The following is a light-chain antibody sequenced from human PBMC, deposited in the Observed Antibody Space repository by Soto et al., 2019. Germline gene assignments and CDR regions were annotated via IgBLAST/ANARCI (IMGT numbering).Light chain of an antibody. CDR3: HQYGVSSGT. CDR1: QGVSGSY. CDR2: GAS. Sequence: EIVLTQSPGTLSLSPGERATLSCRVSQGVSGSYLAWYQQKPGQAPRLLIYGASTRATGIPDRFSGSGSGTDFTLTISSLEPEDFAVYYCHQYGVSSGTFGQGTNLEIK. V-gene: IGKV3-20*01. J-gene: IGKJ2*01.